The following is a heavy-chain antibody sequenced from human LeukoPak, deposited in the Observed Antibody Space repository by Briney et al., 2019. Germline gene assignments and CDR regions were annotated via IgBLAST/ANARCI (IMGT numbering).Heavy chain of an antibody. CDR3: AKDPKFYDYPRAFDI. V-gene: IGHV3-23*01. CDR2: ISGSGGRK. J-gene: IGHJ3*02. Sequence: GGSLRLSCAASGFTFSSYAMSWVRQAPGKGLEWVSAISGSGGRKYYADSVKGRFTISGDNSKNTLFLQMNSLRAEDTAVYYCAKDPKFYDYPRAFDIWGQGTMVTVSS. CDR1: GFTFSSYA. D-gene: IGHD3-16*01.